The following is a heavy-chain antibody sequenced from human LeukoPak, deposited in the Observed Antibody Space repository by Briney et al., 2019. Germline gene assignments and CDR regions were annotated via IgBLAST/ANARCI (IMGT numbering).Heavy chain of an antibody. V-gene: IGHV1-69*04. D-gene: IGHD3-22*01. Sequence: ASVTVSCKASGGTFSSYAISWVRQAPGQGLEWMGRIIPILGIANYAQKFQGRVTITADKSTSTAYMELSSLSSEDTAVYYCARVSSVRPSGAMIRDLDSWGQGTLVTVSS. CDR1: GGTFSSYA. CDR2: IIPILGIA. J-gene: IGHJ4*02. CDR3: ARVSSVRPSGAMIRDLDS.